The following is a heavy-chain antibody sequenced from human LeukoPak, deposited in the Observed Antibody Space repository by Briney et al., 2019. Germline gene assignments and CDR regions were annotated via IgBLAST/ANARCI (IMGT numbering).Heavy chain of an antibody. J-gene: IGHJ4*02. D-gene: IGHD6-6*01. CDR1: GYSFTNYW. V-gene: IGHV5-51*01. CDR3: ARARAYSTSSAPKGFDY. Sequence: GESLKISCQGSGYSFTNYWIGWVRQMPGEGLEWMGIIYPGDSDTRYSPSFQGQVTISADKSISTAYLQWSSLKASDTAMYYCARARAYSTSSAPKGFDYWGQGTLVTVSS. CDR2: IYPGDSDT.